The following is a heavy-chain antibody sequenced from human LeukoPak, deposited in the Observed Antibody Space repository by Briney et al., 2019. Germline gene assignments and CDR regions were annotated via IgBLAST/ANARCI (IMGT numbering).Heavy chain of an antibody. J-gene: IGHJ4*02. D-gene: IGHD6-6*01. CDR1: GGSISSGGYY. CDR3: ARYVLSSFDY. V-gene: IGHV4-31*03. CDR2: IYYSGST. Sequence: KPLETLSLTCTVSGGSISSGGYYWSWIRQHPRKGLEWIGHIYYSGSTYYNPSLKSRVTKSVDTSKNQFSLKLSSVTAADTAVYYCARYVLSSFDYWGQGTLVTVSS.